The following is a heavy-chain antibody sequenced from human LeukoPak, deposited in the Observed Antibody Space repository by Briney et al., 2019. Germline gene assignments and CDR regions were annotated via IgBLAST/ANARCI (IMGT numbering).Heavy chain of an antibody. Sequence: GGSLRLSCAASGFTFSSYGMHWVRQAPGKGLEWVAFIRYDGSNKYYADSVKGRFTISRDNSKNTLYLQMNSLRAEDTAVYYCARGGRYFDWLLSPFDYWGQGTLVTVSS. J-gene: IGHJ4*02. CDR2: IRYDGSNK. CDR1: GFTFSSYG. CDR3: ARGGRYFDWLLSPFDY. D-gene: IGHD3-9*01. V-gene: IGHV3-30*02.